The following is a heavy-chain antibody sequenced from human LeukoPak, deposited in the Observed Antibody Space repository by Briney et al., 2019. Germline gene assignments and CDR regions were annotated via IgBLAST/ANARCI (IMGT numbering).Heavy chain of an antibody. D-gene: IGHD3-3*01. CDR2: IYYSGST. V-gene: IGHV4-59*01. Sequence: SETLSLTCTVSGGSIGSYYWSWIRQPPGKGLEWIGYIYYSGSTNYNPSLKSRVTISVDTSKNQFSLKLSSVTAADTAVYYCARVDYDFWSGYYYYYMDVWGKGTTVTVSS. CDR1: GGSIGSYY. J-gene: IGHJ6*03. CDR3: ARVDYDFWSGYYYYYMDV.